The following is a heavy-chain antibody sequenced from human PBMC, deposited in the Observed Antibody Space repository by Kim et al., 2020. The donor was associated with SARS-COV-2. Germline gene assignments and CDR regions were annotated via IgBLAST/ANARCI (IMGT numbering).Heavy chain of an antibody. D-gene: IGHD5-12*01. Sequence: GGSLRLSCAASGFTFSSYSMNWVRQAPGKGLEWVSSISSSSSYTYYADSVKGRFTISRDNAKNSLYLQMNSLRAEDTAVYYCAREKRWLQSYYFVYWDEG. J-gene: IGHJ4*02. CDR1: GFTFSSYS. CDR3: AREKRWLQSYYFVY. CDR2: ISSSSSYT. V-gene: IGHV3-21*04.